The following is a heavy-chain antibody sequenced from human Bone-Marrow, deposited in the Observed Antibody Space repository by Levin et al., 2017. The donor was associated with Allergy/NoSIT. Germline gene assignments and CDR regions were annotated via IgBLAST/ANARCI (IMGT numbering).Heavy chain of an antibody. CDR3: AREYSSSSGREFDY. CDR1: GFTFSSYE. Sequence: HPGESLKISCAASGFTFSSYEMNWVRQAPGKGLEWVSYIRSSGSSIYYADSVKGRFTISRDNAKNSLYLQMNSLRAEDTAVYFCAREYSSSSGREFDYWGQGTLVTVSS. CDR2: IRSSGSSI. V-gene: IGHV3-48*03. D-gene: IGHD6-13*01. J-gene: IGHJ4*02.